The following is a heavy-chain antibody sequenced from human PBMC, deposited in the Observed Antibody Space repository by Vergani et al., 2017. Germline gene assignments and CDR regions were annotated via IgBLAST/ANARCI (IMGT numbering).Heavy chain of an antibody. J-gene: IGHJ4*02. V-gene: IGHV3-30*02. CDR1: GFTLSNYD. CDR2: IQFDGSNQ. Sequence: QVQLVESGGAVVQRGGSLRLSCATSGFTLSNYDTQWIPQGPGKGLEFVAFIQFDGSNQHYADSVKGRFTLSRDFSKNTLYPQMSSLRTDDTATDYCAKHFRGWGIDYWGKGTRVIVSS. D-gene: IGHD3-16*01. CDR3: AKHFRGWGIDY.